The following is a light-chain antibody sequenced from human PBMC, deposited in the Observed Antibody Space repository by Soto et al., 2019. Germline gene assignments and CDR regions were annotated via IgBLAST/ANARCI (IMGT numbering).Light chain of an antibody. CDR3: CSYAGSYTLV. V-gene: IGLV2-11*01. CDR2: DVS. J-gene: IGLJ2*01. Sequence: QSVLTQPRSVSGSPGQSVTISCTGTSSDVGAYNYVSWYQQLPGKAPKVMIYDVSKRPSGVPDRFSGSKSGNTASLTISGLQAEDEADYYCCSYAGSYTLVFGGGTKLTVL. CDR1: SSDVGAYNY.